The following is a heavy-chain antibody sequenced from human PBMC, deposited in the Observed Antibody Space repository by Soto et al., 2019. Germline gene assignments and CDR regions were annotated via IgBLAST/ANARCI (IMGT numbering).Heavy chain of an antibody. J-gene: IGHJ6*02. CDR3: ARDRRIQGIAAAGTGYYYYYYGMDV. D-gene: IGHD6-13*01. CDR1: GGSISSSNW. Sequence: LSLPCAVSGGSISSSNWWSWVRQPPGKGLEWIGEIYHSGSTNYNPSLKSRVTISVDKSKNQFSLKLSSVTAADTAVYYCARDRRIQGIAAAGTGYYYYYYGMDVWGQGTTGTVS. V-gene: IGHV4-4*02. CDR2: IYHSGST.